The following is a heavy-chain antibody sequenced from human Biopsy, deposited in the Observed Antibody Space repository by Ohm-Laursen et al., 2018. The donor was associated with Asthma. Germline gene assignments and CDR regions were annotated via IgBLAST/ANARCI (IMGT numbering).Heavy chain of an antibody. CDR2: VTYDGISQ. CDR1: GFTFSSYG. Sequence: SLRLSCAASGFTFSSYGMHWVRQVAGKGLDWVAVVTYDGISQYYAESVKGRFTISRDNSRNTLNLQMNNVRPDDTAVYFCARERAGVLGSYNGMDVWGPGTTVSVSS. J-gene: IGHJ6*02. D-gene: IGHD2-8*01. CDR3: ARERAGVLGSYNGMDV. V-gene: IGHV3-30*03.